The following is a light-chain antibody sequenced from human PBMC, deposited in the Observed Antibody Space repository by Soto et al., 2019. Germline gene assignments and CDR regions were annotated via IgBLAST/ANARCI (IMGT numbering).Light chain of an antibody. Sequence: QSVLTQPASVSGSPGQSITISCTGTSSDVGGYNYVSWYRQHPGKAPELIIYDVIKRPSGVSHRFSGSKSANTASLTISGLQAEDEADYYCSSYTSTSTLLFGGGTKVTVL. CDR1: SSDVGGYNY. V-gene: IGLV2-14*01. CDR3: SSYTSTSTLL. CDR2: DVI. J-gene: IGLJ2*01.